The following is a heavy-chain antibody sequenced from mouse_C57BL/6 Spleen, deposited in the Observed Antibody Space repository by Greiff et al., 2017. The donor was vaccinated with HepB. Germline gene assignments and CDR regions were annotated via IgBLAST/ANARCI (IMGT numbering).Heavy chain of an antibody. CDR3: ASFWFAY. Sequence: QVQLQQSGAELVKPGASVKLSCKASGYTFTSYWMQWVKQRPGQGLEWIGEIDPSDSYTNYNQKFKGKATLTVDTSSSTAYMQLSSLTSEDSAVYYCASFWFAYWGQGTLVTVSA. J-gene: IGHJ3*01. CDR1: GYTFTSYW. CDR2: IDPSDSYT. V-gene: IGHV1-50*01.